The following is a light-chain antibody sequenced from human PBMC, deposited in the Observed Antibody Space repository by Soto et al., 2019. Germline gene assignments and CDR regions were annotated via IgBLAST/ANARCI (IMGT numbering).Light chain of an antibody. CDR1: SGHSTYA. Sequence: QLVLTQSPSASASLGASVKLTCTLSSGHSTYAIAWHQQQPEKGPRFLMKLDSDGTHNKGDGVPDRFSGSASGAERYLTISSLRSEDEADYYCQTWGTGIQVFGGGTKLTVL. CDR3: QTWGTGIQV. CDR2: LDSDGTH. V-gene: IGLV4-69*02. J-gene: IGLJ3*02.